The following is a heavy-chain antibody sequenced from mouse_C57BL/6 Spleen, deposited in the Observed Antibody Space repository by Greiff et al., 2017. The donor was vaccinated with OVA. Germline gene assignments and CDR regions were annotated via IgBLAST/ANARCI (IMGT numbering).Heavy chain of an antibody. V-gene: IGHV1-26*01. D-gene: IGHD1-1*01. Sequence: VQLQQSGPELVKPGASVKISCKASGYTFTDYYMNWVKQSHGKSLEWIGGINPNNGGTSYNQKFKGKATLTVDKSSSTAYMELRSLTSEDSAVYYCARCYYGSSDAMDYWGQGTSVTVSS. CDR1: GYTFTDYY. J-gene: IGHJ4*01. CDR3: ARCYYGSSDAMDY. CDR2: INPNNGGT.